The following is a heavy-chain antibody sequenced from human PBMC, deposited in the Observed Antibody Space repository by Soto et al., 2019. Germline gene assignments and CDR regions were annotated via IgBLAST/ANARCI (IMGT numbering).Heavy chain of an antibody. CDR1: GGSISSYY. J-gene: IGHJ5*02. Sequence: SETLSLTCTVSGGSISSYYWSWIRQPPGKGLEWIGYIYYSGSTNYNPSLKSRVTISVDTSKNQFSLKLSSVTAADTAVYYCAREVVEGSSLRFDPWGQGTLVTVS. CDR2: IYYSGST. D-gene: IGHD2-15*01. CDR3: AREVVEGSSLRFDP. V-gene: IGHV4-59*01.